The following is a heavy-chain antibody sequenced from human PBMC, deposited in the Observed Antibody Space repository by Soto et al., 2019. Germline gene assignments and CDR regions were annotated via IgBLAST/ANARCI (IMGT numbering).Heavy chain of an antibody. D-gene: IGHD4-17*01. Sequence: ASVKVSCKTTGYTFINYYIYWVRQAPGQGLEWMGIINPSGGSTNHAQRFQGRITMTRDTSTSAVYMELSSLKSEDTAVYYCATAYGDYSNNWGQVTLVTVS. CDR2: INPSGGST. CDR3: ATAYGDYSNN. CDR1: GYTFINYY. V-gene: IGHV1-46*01. J-gene: IGHJ4*02.